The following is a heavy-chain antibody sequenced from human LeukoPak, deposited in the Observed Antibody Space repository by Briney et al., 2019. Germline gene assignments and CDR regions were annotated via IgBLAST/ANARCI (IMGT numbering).Heavy chain of an antibody. J-gene: IGHJ4*02. Sequence: ASVKVSCKASGYTFTGYYMHWVRQAPGQGLEWMGWINPNSGGTNYAQKFQGGVTMTRDTSISTAYMELSRLRSDDTAVYYCARDGPHGDYYFDYWGQGTLVTVSS. CDR1: GYTFTGYY. CDR3: ARDGPHGDYYFDY. CDR2: INPNSGGT. V-gene: IGHV1-2*02. D-gene: IGHD4-17*01.